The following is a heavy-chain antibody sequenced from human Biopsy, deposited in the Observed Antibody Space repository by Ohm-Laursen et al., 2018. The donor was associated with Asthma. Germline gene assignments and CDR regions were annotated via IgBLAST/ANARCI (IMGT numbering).Heavy chain of an antibody. CDR2: IYYSGTT. V-gene: IGHV4-39*01. CDR3: VRGSSSWHHGPFHYYYGLDV. CDR1: SGSGGYMRSGNYY. J-gene: IGHJ6*02. Sequence: TLSLTGNLSSGSGGYMRSGNYYWGWIRQPPGKGLEWIGSIYYSGTTYYNPSLESRVTVSADTSKNQFSLKLTSVTAADTAVYYCVRGSSSWHHGPFHYYYGLDVWGQGTTATVSS. D-gene: IGHD6-13*01.